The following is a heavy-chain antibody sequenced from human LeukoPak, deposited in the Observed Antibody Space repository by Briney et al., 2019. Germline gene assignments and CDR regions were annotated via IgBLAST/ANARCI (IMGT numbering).Heavy chain of an antibody. CDR2: IWYDGSNK. CDR3: ARELPPVVNYRFDH. Sequence: GRSLRLSCAASGFTFSNYGMHWVRQAPGQGLEWVAVIWYDGSNKYCADSVKGRFTISRDNSKNALYLQINSLRAEDTAMYYCARELPPVVNYRFDHWGQGTLVTVSS. CDR1: GFTFSNYG. V-gene: IGHV3-33*01. D-gene: IGHD1-7*01. J-gene: IGHJ5*02.